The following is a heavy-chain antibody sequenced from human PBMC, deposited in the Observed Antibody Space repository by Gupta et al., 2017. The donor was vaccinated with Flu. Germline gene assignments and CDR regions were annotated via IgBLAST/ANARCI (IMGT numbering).Heavy chain of an antibody. CDR3: VKTRSTIDIHDY. V-gene: IGHV3-23*01. CDR1: GFTFPNYA. CDR2: LTGGGGTT. Sequence: EVQLLESGGGLVHLGGSLSLSCAASGFTFPNYAMNWVRQAPGKGLEWVSTLTGGGGTTYYTDSVKGRFTISRDNSKSTLYLQMNSLRVEDTALYYCVKTRSTIDIHDYWGQGTLVTVSS. J-gene: IGHJ4*02. D-gene: IGHD3-10*01.